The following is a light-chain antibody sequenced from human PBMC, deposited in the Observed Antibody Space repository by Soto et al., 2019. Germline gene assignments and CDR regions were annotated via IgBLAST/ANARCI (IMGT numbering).Light chain of an antibody. CDR3: QTADSSGTCV. Sequence: SYELTQPPSVSVSPGQTARITCSGDALPKRYVYWYQQKPGQAPVLVIYKDTERPSGIPERFSGSSSGTTVTLTISGVQAEDEADYYCQTADSSGTCVFGGGTQLTVL. V-gene: IGLV3-25*03. CDR2: KDT. CDR1: ALPKRY. J-gene: IGLJ7*01.